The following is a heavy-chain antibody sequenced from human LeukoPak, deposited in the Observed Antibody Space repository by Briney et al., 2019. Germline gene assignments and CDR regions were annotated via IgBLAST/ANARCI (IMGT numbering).Heavy chain of an antibody. CDR1: GGSLGSGNYY. CDR2: IYDTGTT. Sequence: SETLSLTCTVSGGSLGSGNYYWGWVRQPPGKGLEWIGYIYDTGTTNYNPSLKSRVTMSVDTSKTQFSLKLSSVTAADTAVYYCAREPYGSGTYYNVFDYWGQGILVTVSS. J-gene: IGHJ4*02. D-gene: IGHD3-10*01. V-gene: IGHV4-61*01. CDR3: AREPYGSGTYYNVFDY.